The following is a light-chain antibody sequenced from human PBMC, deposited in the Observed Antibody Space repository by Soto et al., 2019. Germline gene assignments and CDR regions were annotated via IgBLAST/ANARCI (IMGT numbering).Light chain of an antibody. V-gene: IGKV1-5*03. CDR2: KAS. CDR3: QQYNSYPFT. Sequence: DIQMTQSPSTLSASVGDRVTITCRASQSISSWLDWYQQKPGKAPKLLIYKASSLESGVPSRFSGSGSGTEFTLTISSLQPDEFATYYCQQYNSYPFTFGPGTKVDIK. CDR1: QSISSW. J-gene: IGKJ3*01.